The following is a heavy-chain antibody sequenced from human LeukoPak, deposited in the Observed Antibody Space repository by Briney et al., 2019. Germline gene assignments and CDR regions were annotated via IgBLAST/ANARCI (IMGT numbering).Heavy chain of an antibody. Sequence: GAPVKVSCKASGYTFTSYDINWVRQATGQGLEWMGWMNPNSGNTGYAQKFQGRVTMTRNTSISTAYMELSSLRSEDTAVYYCARGRGVDIVATIIGYWGQGTLVTVSS. D-gene: IGHD5-12*01. CDR2: MNPNSGNT. CDR1: GYTFTSYD. J-gene: IGHJ4*02. V-gene: IGHV1-8*01. CDR3: ARGRGVDIVATIIGY.